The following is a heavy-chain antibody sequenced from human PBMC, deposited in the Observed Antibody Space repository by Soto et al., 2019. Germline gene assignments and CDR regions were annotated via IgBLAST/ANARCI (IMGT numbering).Heavy chain of an antibody. Sequence: SETLSLTCTVSGGSISSYYWSWIRQPPGKGLEWIGYIYYSGSTNYNPSLKSRVTISVDTSKNQFSLKLSSVTAADTAVYYCARLGYCSSTSCYGGYHYYYLDVWGKGTTVTVSS. D-gene: IGHD2-2*01. CDR3: ARLGYCSSTSCYGGYHYYYLDV. CDR2: IYYSGST. J-gene: IGHJ6*03. V-gene: IGHV4-59*08. CDR1: GGSISSYY.